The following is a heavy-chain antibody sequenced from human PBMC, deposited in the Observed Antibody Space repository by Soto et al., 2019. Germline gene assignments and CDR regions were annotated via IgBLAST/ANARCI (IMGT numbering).Heavy chain of an antibody. D-gene: IGHD2-15*01. J-gene: IGHJ4*02. V-gene: IGHV3-23*01. CDR2: ISVNGGST. CDR3: AKERNSWYSSGSDS. CDR1: GFTFSSCA. Sequence: GGALRLSCAASGFTFSSCAMGWVRQAPGKGLEWVSSISVNGGSTYYADSVKGRFTISRDNSKNILYLHMISLRAEDTAVYYCAKERNSWYSSGSDSWGQGTLVTVSS.